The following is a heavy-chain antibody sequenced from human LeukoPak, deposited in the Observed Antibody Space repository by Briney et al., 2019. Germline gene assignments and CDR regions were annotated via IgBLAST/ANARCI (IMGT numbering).Heavy chain of an antibody. V-gene: IGHV4-39*07. D-gene: IGHD2-8*01. CDR2: IYYSGST. J-gene: IGHJ2*01. CDR3: ARGNGLVLYFDL. CDR1: GGSIIYYY. Sequence: PSETLSLTCTVSGGSIIYYYWSWIRQPPGKGLEWIGSIYYSGSTYYNPSLKSRVTISVDTSKNQFSLKLSSVTAADTAVYYCARGNGLVLYFDLWGRGTLVTVSS.